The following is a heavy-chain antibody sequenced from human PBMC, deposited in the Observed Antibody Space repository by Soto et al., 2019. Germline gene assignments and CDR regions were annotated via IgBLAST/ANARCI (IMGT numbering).Heavy chain of an antibody. Sequence: PGGSLRLSCVASGFIINNAWMSWVRQAPGKGLEWVGRIKSRGSGGTADYAAPVKDRFTISRVNSKNTMYLQMSNLRAEDTAVYFCARIGPYCGGDCYPDFDFWGLGTPVTVSS. CDR1: GFIINNAW. CDR3: ARIGPYCGGDCYPDFDF. V-gene: IGHV3-15*03. J-gene: IGHJ4*02. CDR2: IKSRGSGGTA. D-gene: IGHD2-21*02.